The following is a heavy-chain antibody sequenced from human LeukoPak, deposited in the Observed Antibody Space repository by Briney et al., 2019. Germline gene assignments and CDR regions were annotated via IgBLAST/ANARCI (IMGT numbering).Heavy chain of an antibody. J-gene: IGHJ5*02. CDR3: ARGSVLRFLEWLLRNWFDP. D-gene: IGHD3-3*01. V-gene: IGHV1-2*02. Sequence: ASVKVSCKASGYTFTGYYMPWVRQAPGQGLEWMGWINPNSGGTNYAQKFQGRVTMTRDTSISTAYMELSRLRSDDTAVYYCARGSVLRFLEWLLRNWFDPWGQGTLVTVSS. CDR2: INPNSGGT. CDR1: GYTFTGYY.